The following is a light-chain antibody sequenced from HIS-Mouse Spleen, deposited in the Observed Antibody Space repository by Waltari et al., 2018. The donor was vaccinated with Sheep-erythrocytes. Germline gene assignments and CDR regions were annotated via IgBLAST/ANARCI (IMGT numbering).Light chain of an antibody. Sequence: QSALTQPRSVSGSPGPSVTLSCTGTISHVGGYNYASWYQQHPGKAPKLMIYHVSKRPSGVPDRFSGSKSGNTASLTISGLQAEDEADYYCCSYAGSYNHVFATGTKVTVL. CDR2: HVS. J-gene: IGLJ1*01. CDR3: CSYAGSYNHV. V-gene: IGLV2-11*01. CDR1: ISHVGGYNY.